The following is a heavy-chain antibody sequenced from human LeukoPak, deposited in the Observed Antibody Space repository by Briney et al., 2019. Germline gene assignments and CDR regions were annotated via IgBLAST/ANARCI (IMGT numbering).Heavy chain of an antibody. V-gene: IGHV3-7*01. CDR3: ASLEAYYYGMDV. CDR2: IKQDGSEK. CDR1: GFTFSSYW. Sequence: GGSLRLSCVASGFTFSSYWMSWVRQAPGKGLEWVANIKQDGSEKYYVDSVKGRFTISRDNAKNSLYLQMNSLRAEDTAVYYCASLEAYYYGMDVWGQGTTVTVSS. J-gene: IGHJ6*02.